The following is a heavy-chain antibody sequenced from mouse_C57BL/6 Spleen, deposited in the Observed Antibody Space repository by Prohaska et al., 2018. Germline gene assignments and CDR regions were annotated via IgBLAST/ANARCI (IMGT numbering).Heavy chain of an antibody. Sequence: LKLSCAASGFTFSSYAMSWVRQTPEKRLEWVATISDGGSYTYYPDNVKGRFTISRDNAKNNLYLQMSHLKSEDTAMYYCARGYGISYGYFDVWGTGTTVTVSS. D-gene: IGHD1-1*01. J-gene: IGHJ1*03. CDR3: ARGYGISYGYFDV. V-gene: IGHV5-4*01. CDR1: GFTFSSYA. CDR2: ISDGGSYT.